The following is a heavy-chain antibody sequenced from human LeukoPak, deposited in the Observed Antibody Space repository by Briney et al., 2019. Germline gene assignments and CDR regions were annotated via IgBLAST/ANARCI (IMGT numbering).Heavy chain of an antibody. CDR3: ARDHAIVGVPAAPSGAFDT. CDR1: GFTFSSHA. Sequence: GGSLRLSCAASGFTFSSHAMHWVRQAPGKGLEWVAVMSYDGSNKYYADSVKGRFTISRDNSKNTLYLQMNSLRAEDAAVYYCARDHAIVGVPAAPSGAFDTWGQGTMVTVSS. CDR2: MSYDGSNK. J-gene: IGHJ3*02. D-gene: IGHD2-2*01. V-gene: IGHV3-30-3*01.